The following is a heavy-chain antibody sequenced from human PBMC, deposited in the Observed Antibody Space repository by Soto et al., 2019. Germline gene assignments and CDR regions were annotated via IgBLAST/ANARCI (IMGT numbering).Heavy chain of an antibody. D-gene: IGHD2-2*01. V-gene: IGHV3-33*03. Sequence: QVQLVESGGGVVQPGRSLRLSCVVSGFNFSNYGMHWVRQAPGKGLGWVAVIWLDGDKKYYSEFVQGRFTISSDNSKNTLYLQMNSLRADDTAVYYCARGCSNTKCRFDYWGQGTLVTVSS. J-gene: IGHJ4*02. CDR3: ARGCSNTKCRFDY. CDR2: IWLDGDKK. CDR1: GFNFSNYG.